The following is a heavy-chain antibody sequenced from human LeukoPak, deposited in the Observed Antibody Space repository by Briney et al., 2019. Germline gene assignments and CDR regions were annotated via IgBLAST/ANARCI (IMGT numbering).Heavy chain of an antibody. CDR3: ARGGPELRFLEWLLSSPDFDY. V-gene: IGHV4-39*07. Sequence: SETLSLTCAVSGASISGSGYYLGWIRQPPGKGLEWIGNIYYTGSTYYNASLQSRVTISVDTSKNQFSLKLSSVTAADTAVYYCARGGPELRFLEWLLSSPDFDYWGQGTLVTVSS. CDR1: GASISGSGYY. CDR2: IYYTGST. D-gene: IGHD3-3*01. J-gene: IGHJ4*02.